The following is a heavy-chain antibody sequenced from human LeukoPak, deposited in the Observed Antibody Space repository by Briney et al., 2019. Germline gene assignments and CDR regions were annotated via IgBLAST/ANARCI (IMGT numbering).Heavy chain of an antibody. CDR2: IYPGDSDT. J-gene: IGHJ6*03. V-gene: IGHV5-51*01. Sequence: GESLKISCKGSGYSFTSYWIGWVRQMPGKGLEWMGIIYPGDSDTRYGPSFQGQVTISADKSISTAYLQWSSLKASDTAMYYCARTDCSSTSCYHYMDVWGKGTTVTVSS. D-gene: IGHD2-2*01. CDR3: ARTDCSSTSCYHYMDV. CDR1: GYSFTSYW.